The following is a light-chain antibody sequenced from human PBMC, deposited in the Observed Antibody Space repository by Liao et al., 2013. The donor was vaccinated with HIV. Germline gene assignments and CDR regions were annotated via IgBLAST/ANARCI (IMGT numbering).Light chain of an antibody. Sequence: SSELTQSPSVSVAPGETARIACGGNNVGSKYVHWYQQKPGQAPVLVIFSNTDRPSGIPERFSGSNSGNTATLTISRVEAGDEADYYCQVWDSYSDHYFFGTGTKVTVL. CDR3: QVWDSYSDHYF. CDR1: NVGSKY. CDR2: SNT. V-gene: IGLV3-21*04. J-gene: IGLJ1*01.